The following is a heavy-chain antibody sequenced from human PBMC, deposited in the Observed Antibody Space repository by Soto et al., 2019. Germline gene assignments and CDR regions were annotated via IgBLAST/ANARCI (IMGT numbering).Heavy chain of an antibody. V-gene: IGHV3-48*03. D-gene: IGHD3-22*01. CDR2: ISSSGSTI. Sequence: GGSLRLSCAASGFTFSSYEMNWVRQAPGKGLEWVSYISSSGSTIYYADSVKGRFTISRDNAKNSLYLQMNSLRAEDTAVYYCARAHYYDSSGFDYWGQGTLVTVSS. CDR3: ARAHYYDSSGFDY. CDR1: GFTFSSYE. J-gene: IGHJ4*02.